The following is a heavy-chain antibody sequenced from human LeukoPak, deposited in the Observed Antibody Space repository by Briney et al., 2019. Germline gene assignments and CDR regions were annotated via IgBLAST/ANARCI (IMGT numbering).Heavy chain of an antibody. CDR2: IFASGST. V-gene: IGHV4-4*07. CDR3: ARHSGSGSFRYWFFDL. CDR1: GGSLGIHY. D-gene: IGHD3-10*01. J-gene: IGHJ2*01. Sequence: PSETLSLTCTVSGGSLGIHYWSWVRQPAGKGLEWIGRIFASGSTSYNPSLKSRITMSQDTSKNQFSLNLTSLTAADTAIYYCARHSGSGSFRYWFFDLWGRGTLVTVSS.